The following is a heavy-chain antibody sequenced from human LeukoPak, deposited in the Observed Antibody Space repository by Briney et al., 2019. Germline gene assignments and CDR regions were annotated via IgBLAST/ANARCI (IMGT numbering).Heavy chain of an antibody. J-gene: IGHJ6*03. CDR1: GFTFDDYA. V-gene: IGHV3-43D*03. CDR3: AKEIAAAGPMDV. D-gene: IGHD6-13*01. CDR2: ISWDGGST. Sequence: PGWSLRLSCAASGFTFDDYAMHWVRQAPGKGLEWVSLISWDGGSTYYADSVKGRFTISRDNSKNSLYLQMNSLRAEDTALYYCAKEIAAAGPMDVWGKGTTVTVSS.